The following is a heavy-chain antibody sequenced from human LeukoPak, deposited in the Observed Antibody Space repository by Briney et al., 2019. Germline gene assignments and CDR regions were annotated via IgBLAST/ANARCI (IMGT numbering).Heavy chain of an antibody. CDR1: GYTFTGYY. Sequence: ASVTVSCTASGYTFTGYYMHWVRQAPGQGLEWMGWINTNTGNPTYAQGFTGRFVFSLDTSVSTAYLQISSLKAEDTAVYYCARAYDYGDYHFDYWGQGTLVTVSS. D-gene: IGHD4-17*01. J-gene: IGHJ4*02. CDR2: INTNTGNP. CDR3: ARAYDYGDYHFDY. V-gene: IGHV7-4-1*02.